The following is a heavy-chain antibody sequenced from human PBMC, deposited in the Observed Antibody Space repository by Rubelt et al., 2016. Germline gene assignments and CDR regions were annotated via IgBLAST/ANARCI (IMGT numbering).Heavy chain of an antibody. CDR1: GYPFATYA. J-gene: IGHJ6*02. D-gene: IGHD4-17*01. CDR3: ARVALPAVTTAYYYYALDV. Sequence: QVQLVQSGAEVKRPGASVKVSCKASGYPFATYAMHWVRQAPGQRLEWMGWIDAGNGYTKYSINLRGRVTCTRDTSASTAYMELSSLRSEDSAVYYCARVALPAVTTAYYYYALDVWGQGTTVTVSS. CDR2: IDAGNGYT. V-gene: IGHV1-3*01.